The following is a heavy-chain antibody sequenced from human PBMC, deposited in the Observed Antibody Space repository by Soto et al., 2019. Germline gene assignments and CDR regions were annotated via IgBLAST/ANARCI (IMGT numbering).Heavy chain of an antibody. D-gene: IGHD3-3*01. V-gene: IGHV1-18*01. J-gene: IGHJ6*02. CDR3: ARDQSVDRTYYDGIDV. Sequence: VQLVQSGVEVKKPGASVRVSCKSSGYPFTHYGITWIRQTRGKGLEWRGWFRPFNGNTNYGQTSQGRVTLTKETYESIVYMELRSLRSDDTAVYYCARDQSVDRTYYDGIDVGGQGTTVTVSS. CDR1: GYPFTHYG. CDR2: FRPFNGNT.